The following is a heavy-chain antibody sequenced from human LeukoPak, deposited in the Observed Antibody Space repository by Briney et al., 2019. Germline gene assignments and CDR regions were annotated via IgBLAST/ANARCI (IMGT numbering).Heavy chain of an antibody. CDR2: IIPIFGTA. D-gene: IGHD6-13*01. Sequence: SVKVSCKASGGTFSSYAISWVRQAPGQGLEWMGGIIPIFGTANCAQKFQGRVTITTDESTSTAYMELSSLRSEDTAVYYCARARREYSSSWSFDYWGQGTLVTVSS. CDR3: ARARREYSSSWSFDY. V-gene: IGHV1-69*05. J-gene: IGHJ4*02. CDR1: GGTFSSYA.